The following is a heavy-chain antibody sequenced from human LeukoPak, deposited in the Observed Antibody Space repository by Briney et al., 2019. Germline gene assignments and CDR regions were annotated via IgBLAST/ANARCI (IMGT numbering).Heavy chain of an antibody. D-gene: IGHD3-10*01. CDR1: GYTFTSYY. CDR2: INPSGGST. CDR3: ARGGAYYGSGSYYRGYYYYGMDV. Sequence: ASVKVSCKASGYTFTSYYMHWVRQAPGQGLEWMGIINPSGGSTSYAQKFQGRVTMTRDTSTSTVYMELSSLRSEDTAVYYCARGGAYYGSGSYYRGYYYYGMDVWGQGTTVTVSS. J-gene: IGHJ6*02. V-gene: IGHV1-46*01.